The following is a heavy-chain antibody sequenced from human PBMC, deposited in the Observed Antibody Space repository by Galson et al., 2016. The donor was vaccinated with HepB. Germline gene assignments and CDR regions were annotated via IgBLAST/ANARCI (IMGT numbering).Heavy chain of an antibody. Sequence: SLRLSCAASGFSFSMYAMHWVRQAPGKGLEFVSTVNTNGVRTYYADSVKGRFTISRDNSKNTLYLYMSSLRAEDTAMYYCVVVSPRIFKWGRGTLVTVSS. J-gene: IGHJ4*02. CDR2: VNTNGVRT. CDR1: GFSFSMYA. D-gene: IGHD2-15*01. V-gene: IGHV3-64D*06. CDR3: VVVSPRIFK.